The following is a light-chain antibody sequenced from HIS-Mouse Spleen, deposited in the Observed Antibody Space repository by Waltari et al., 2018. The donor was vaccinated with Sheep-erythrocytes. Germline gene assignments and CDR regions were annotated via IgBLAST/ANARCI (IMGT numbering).Light chain of an antibody. V-gene: IGLV3-10*01. CDR2: EDS. CDR3: YSTDSSGNHRV. CDR1: ALQKKY. Sequence: SYELTQPPSVSVSPGQTARITCSGDALQKKYAYWYQPTAGHAPVLVISEDSKRPAGIPERFSGSSSGTIATSTISGAQVEDEADYYCYSTDSSGNHRVFGGGTKLTVL. J-gene: IGLJ2*01.